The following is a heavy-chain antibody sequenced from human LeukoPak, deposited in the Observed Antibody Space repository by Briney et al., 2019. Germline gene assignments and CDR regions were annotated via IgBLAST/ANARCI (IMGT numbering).Heavy chain of an antibody. CDR2: ISSSSYI. CDR1: GFTFSSYS. V-gene: IGHV3-21*01. D-gene: IGHD3-10*01. J-gene: IGHJ4*02. Sequence: GGSLRLSCAASGFTFSSYSMNWVRQAPGKGLEWVSSISSSSYIYYADSVKGRFTISRDYAKNSLYLQMNSLRAEDTAVYYCARATASMVRGVSDYWGQGTLVTVSS. CDR3: ARATASMVRGVSDY.